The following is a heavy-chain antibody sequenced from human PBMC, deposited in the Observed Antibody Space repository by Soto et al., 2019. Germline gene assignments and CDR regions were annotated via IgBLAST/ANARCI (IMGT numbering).Heavy chain of an antibody. V-gene: IGHV1-69*01. CDR1: GGTFSSYA. CDR2: IIPIFGTA. CDR3: ARSQGGSSSLDIYYYYYYGMDV. J-gene: IGHJ6*02. Sequence: QVQLVQSGAEVKKPGSSVKVSCKAPGGTFSSYAISWVRQAPGQGLEWMGGIIPIFGTAKYAQTFQGRVTITADESTSTGYMELSSLRSEATAVYYCARSQGGSSSLDIYYYYYYGMDVWGQGTTVTVSS. D-gene: IGHD2-15*01.